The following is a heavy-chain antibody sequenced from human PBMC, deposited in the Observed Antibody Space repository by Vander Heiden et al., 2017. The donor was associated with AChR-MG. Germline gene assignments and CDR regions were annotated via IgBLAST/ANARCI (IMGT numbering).Heavy chain of an antibody. CDR2: IRGSGGST. D-gene: IGHD3-22*01. CDR3: ARGEPVITTLYYFDY. J-gene: IGHJ4*02. V-gene: IGHV3-23*01. CDR1: GFTFSGYA. Sequence: EVQLLESGGGLVQPGGSLRLSCAASGFTFSGYAMGWVRQAPGKGLEWVSAIRGSGGSTYYADSVKGRFTISRDNSKNTLYLQMNSLRAEDTAVYYCARGEPVITTLYYFDYWGQGTLVTVSS.